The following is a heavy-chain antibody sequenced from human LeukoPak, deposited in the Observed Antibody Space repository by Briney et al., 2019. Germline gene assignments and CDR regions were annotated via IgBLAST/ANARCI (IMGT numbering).Heavy chain of an antibody. CDR2: ISGSGGGT. J-gene: IGHJ4*02. D-gene: IGHD3-10*01. Sequence: GGSLRLSCAASGFTFSSYGMSWVRQAPGKGLEWVSAISGSGGGTYYADSVKGRFTISRDNSKNTLYLQMNSLRAEDTAVYYCAKPLNYYGSGSYYQTLYYFDYWGQGTLVTVSS. V-gene: IGHV3-23*01. CDR1: GFTFSSYG. CDR3: AKPLNYYGSGSYYQTLYYFDY.